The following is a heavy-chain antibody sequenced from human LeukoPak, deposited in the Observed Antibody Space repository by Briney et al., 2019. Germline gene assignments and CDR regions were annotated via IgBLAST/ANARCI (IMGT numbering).Heavy chain of an antibody. CDR3: AKDWSLGYGCLDY. CDR2: IKQDGSEK. Sequence: PGGSLRLSCAASGFTFSSYWMSWARQAPGKGLEWVANIKQDGSEKYYVDSVKGRFTISRDNSKDTLYLLLNSLRAEDTAVYYCAKDWSLGYGCLDYWGQGTLVTVSS. V-gene: IGHV3-7*01. J-gene: IGHJ4*02. D-gene: IGHD5-12*01. CDR1: GFTFSSYW.